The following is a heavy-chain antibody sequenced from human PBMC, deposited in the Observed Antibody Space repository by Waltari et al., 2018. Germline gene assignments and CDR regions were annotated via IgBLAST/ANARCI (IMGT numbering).Heavy chain of an antibody. V-gene: IGHV1-69*08. CDR1: GGTFSSYA. Sequence: QVQLVQSGAEVKKPGSSVKVSCKASGGTFSSYAISWVRQAPGQGLGWMERSIPTYGTANYEQKFTSRVTITANKSTSTAYMGLSSLRSEDTAVYYWARDLVVGASGGVDYWGQGTLVTVSS. D-gene: IGHD1-26*01. CDR2: SIPTYGTA. J-gene: IGHJ4*02. CDR3: ARDLVVGASGGVDY.